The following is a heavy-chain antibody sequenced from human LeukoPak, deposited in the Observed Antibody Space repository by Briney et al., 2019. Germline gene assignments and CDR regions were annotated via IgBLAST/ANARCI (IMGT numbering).Heavy chain of an antibody. CDR2: IYYSGST. CDR1: GGSISSGGYY. CDR3: ASGYSYGHYFDY. V-gene: IGHV4-31*03. J-gene: IGHJ4*02. D-gene: IGHD5-18*01. Sequence: SQTLSLTCTVSGGSISSGGYYWSWIRQHPGKGXXWIGYIYYSGSTYYNPSLKSRVTISVDTSKNQFSLKLSSVTAADTAVYYCASGYSYGHYFDYWGQGTLVTVSS.